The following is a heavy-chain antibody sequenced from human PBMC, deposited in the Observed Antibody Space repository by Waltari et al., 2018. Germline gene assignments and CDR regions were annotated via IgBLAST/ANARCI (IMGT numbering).Heavy chain of an antibody. D-gene: IGHD7-27*01. CDR2: IIPILGIA. V-gene: IGHV1-69*02. J-gene: IGHJ4*02. CDR3: ARALHINWGWRD. CDR1: GGTFSSYT. Sequence: QVQLVQSGAEVKKPGSSVKVSCKASGGTFSSYTISWVRQAPGQGLEWMGRIIPILGIANYAQKFQGRVTITADKSTSTAYMELSSLRSEDTAVYYCARALHINWGWRDWGQGTLVTVSS.